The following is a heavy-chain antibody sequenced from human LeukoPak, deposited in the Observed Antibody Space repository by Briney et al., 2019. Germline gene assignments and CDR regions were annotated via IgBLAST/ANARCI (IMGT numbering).Heavy chain of an antibody. CDR1: GGTFSSYT. CDR2: IIPILGIA. CDR3: ARVSPDGYFDY. J-gene: IGHJ4*02. Sequence: ASVKVSCKASGGTFSSYTISWVRQAPGQGLEWMGRIIPILGIANYAQKFQGRVTITADKSTSTAYMELSSLRSEDTAVCYCARVSPDGYFDYWGQGALVTVSS. D-gene: IGHD2/OR15-2a*01. V-gene: IGHV1-69*02.